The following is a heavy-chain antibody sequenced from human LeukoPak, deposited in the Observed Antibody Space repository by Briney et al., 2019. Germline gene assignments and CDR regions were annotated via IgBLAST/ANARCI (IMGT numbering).Heavy chain of an antibody. V-gene: IGHV4-59*01. D-gene: IGHD4-11*01. J-gene: IGHJ6*02. CDR2: ISYSGST. CDR3: ASMTPGGYYYSMDV. Sequence: PSETLSLTCTVSGGSISSYYWSWIRQPPGKGLEWIGYISYSGSTNYNPSLKSRVTISVDTSKNQFSLKLSSVTTADTAVYYCASMTPGGYYYSMDVWGQGTTVTVSS. CDR1: GGSISSYY.